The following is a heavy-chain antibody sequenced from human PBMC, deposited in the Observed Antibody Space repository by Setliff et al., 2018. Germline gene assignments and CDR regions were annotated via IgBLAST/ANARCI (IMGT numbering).Heavy chain of an antibody. CDR2: ISTYNGDT. D-gene: IGHD3-16*01. CDR3: ARVYAYSYGFDY. Sequence: GASVKVSCKASGYTFTSYGISWVRQAPGQGLEWMGWISTYNGDTDYAQKLQDRLTMTTDTSTSTVYMELRSLRAEDTAVYYCARVYAYSYGFDYWGQGTPVTVSS. J-gene: IGHJ4*02. CDR1: GYTFTSYG. V-gene: IGHV1-18*01.